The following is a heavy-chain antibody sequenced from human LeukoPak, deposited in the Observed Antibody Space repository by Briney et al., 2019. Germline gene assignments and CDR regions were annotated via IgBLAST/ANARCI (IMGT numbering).Heavy chain of an antibody. D-gene: IGHD3-9*01. CDR3: ARVGLRYFLDY. V-gene: IGHV4-30-2*01. Sequence: SETLSLTCAVSGGSISSGGYSWSWIRQPPGKGLEWIGYIYHSGSTYYNPSLKSRVTISVDRSKNQFSLKLGSVTAADTAVYYCARVGLRYFLDYWGQGTLVTVSS. CDR1: GGSISSGGYS. CDR2: IYHSGST. J-gene: IGHJ4*02.